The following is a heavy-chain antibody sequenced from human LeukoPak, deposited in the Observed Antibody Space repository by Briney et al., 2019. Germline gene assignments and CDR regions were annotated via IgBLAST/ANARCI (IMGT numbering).Heavy chain of an antibody. J-gene: IGHJ3*02. Sequence: GGSLRLSCAASRLTFSHYWMSWVRQAPGKGLEWVAFIRYDGSNKYYADSVKGRFTISRDNSKNTLYLQMNSLRAEDTAVYYCARGESITIFGVVQTSWAFDIWGQGTMVTVSS. CDR3: ARGESITIFGVVQTSWAFDI. CDR1: RLTFSHYW. V-gene: IGHV3-30*02. CDR2: IRYDGSNK. D-gene: IGHD3-3*01.